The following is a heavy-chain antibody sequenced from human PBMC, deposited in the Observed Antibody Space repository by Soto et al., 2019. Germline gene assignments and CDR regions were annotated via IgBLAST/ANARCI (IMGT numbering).Heavy chain of an antibody. V-gene: IGHV4-34*01. CDR3: ARGVAVAGPTGCWFDP. D-gene: IGHD6-19*01. CDR2: INHSGST. Sequence: QVQLQQWGAGLLKPSETLSLTCAVYGGSFSGYYWSWIRQPPGKGLEWIGEINHSGSTNYNPSLRSRVTISVDTSKNQFSRKLSSVTAADTAVYYCARGVAVAGPTGCWFDPWGQGTLVTVSS. J-gene: IGHJ5*02. CDR1: GGSFSGYY.